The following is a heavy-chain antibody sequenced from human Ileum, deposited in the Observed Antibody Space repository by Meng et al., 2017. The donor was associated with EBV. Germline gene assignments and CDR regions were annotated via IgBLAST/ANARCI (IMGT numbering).Heavy chain of an antibody. J-gene: IGHJ5*02. D-gene: IGHD3-9*01. Sequence: PGHGQALVSPSETLSATSSVPGGSVSSNDYPWSWIRQPPGKGLEWIGCMYDSENAKYNPSLNSRVTISIDTTRNHFVLKLTSVTAADTAVYYCAYYFVGRGGPGSWGQGTLVTVSS. V-gene: IGHV4-61*03. CDR3: AYYFVGRGGPGS. CDR1: GGSVSSNDYP. CDR2: MYDSENA.